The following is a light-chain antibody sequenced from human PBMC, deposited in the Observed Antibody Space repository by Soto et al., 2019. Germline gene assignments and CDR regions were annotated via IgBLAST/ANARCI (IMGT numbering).Light chain of an antibody. CDR1: QSVSTN. CDR3: QQYSYWPPWT. J-gene: IGKJ1*01. V-gene: IGKV3D-15*01. CDR2: GAS. Sequence: IVMTQSPATLSVSPGQRATLSCRASQSVSTNLAWYQQKPGQAPRLLIYGASTRATGIPARFSGSGSGTEFTLTISGLQSDDFAVYYCQQYSYWPPWTFGQGTRVDFK.